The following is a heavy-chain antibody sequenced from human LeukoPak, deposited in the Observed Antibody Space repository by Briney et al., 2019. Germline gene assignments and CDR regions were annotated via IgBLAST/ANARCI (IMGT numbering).Heavy chain of an antibody. CDR1: GFTFSSYD. V-gene: IGHV3-33*01. CDR2: IWYDGSNK. D-gene: IGHD2-15*01. CDR3: AREVAALDY. Sequence: GGSLRLSCAASGFTFSSYDMHWVRQAPGKGREWVAVIWYDGSNKYYADSLKGRFTISRDNSKNTLYLQMNSLRAEDTAVYYCAREVAALDYWGQGTLVTVSS. J-gene: IGHJ4*02.